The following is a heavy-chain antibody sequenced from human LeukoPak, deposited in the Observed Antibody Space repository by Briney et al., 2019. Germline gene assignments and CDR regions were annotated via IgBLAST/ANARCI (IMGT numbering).Heavy chain of an antibody. CDR1: GYTFTSYG. J-gene: IGHJ4*02. CDR2: ISAYNGNT. V-gene: IGHV1-18*01. Sequence: ASVKVSCKASGYTFTSYGISWVRQAPGQGLEWMGWISAYNGNTDYAQKLQGRVTMTTDTSTSTAYMELRSLRSDDTAVYYCARSRGYDILTGYYFDYWGQGTLVTVSS. D-gene: IGHD3-9*01. CDR3: ARSRGYDILTGYYFDY.